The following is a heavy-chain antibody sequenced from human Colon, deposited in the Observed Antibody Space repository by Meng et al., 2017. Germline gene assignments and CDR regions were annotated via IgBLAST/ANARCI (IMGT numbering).Heavy chain of an antibody. CDR2: IYTSDIT. CDR3: ARENMYFGSGQNDAFDI. J-gene: IGHJ3*02. V-gene: IGHV3-53*01. D-gene: IGHD3-10*01. CDR1: GFNVNTYY. Sequence: GGSLRLSCAASGFNVNTYYMDWVRQAPGKGLEWVSVIYTSDITYYTDSVKVRFTISRDSSKNTLYLQMNNLRAEDTAVYYCARENMYFGSGQNDAFDIWGQGTLVTVSS.